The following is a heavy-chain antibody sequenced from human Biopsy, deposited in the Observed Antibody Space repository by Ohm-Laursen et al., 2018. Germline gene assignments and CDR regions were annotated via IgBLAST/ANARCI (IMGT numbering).Heavy chain of an antibody. V-gene: IGHV4-59*12. D-gene: IGHD5-24*01. J-gene: IGHJ2*01. CDR3: ASAGYNPDWNFDL. CDR2: IYFTGRT. CDR1: GGSISDDY. Sequence: SETLSLTCTVSGGSISDDYWNWIRQPPGKALEWIGYIYFTGRTSYNPSLKSRFTMSVNTSKKQFSLRLSPVTAADTAVYYCASAGYNPDWNFDLWGRGTRVTVSS.